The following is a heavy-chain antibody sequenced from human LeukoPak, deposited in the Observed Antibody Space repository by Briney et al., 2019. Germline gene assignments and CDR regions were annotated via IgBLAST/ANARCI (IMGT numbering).Heavy chain of an antibody. CDR3: ARDGWELTSDFDY. CDR2: INPNGGDT. CDR1: GYTFTGYY. V-gene: IGHV1-2*02. Sequence: ASVKVSCKASGYTFTGYYMHWVRQAPGQGLEWMGWINPNGGDTNYAQKFQGRVTMTRDTSISTAYMELSTLRSDDTAVYYCARDGWELTSDFDYWGQGTLVTVSS. D-gene: IGHD1-26*01. J-gene: IGHJ4*02.